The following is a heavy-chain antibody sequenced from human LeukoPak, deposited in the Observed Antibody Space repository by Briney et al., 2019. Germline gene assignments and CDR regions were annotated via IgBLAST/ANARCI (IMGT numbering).Heavy chain of an antibody. D-gene: IGHD3-9*01. J-gene: IGHJ3*02. V-gene: IGHV4-38-2*02. CDR3: ARDLGRYYDRGTLSAFDI. CDR1: GYSISSGYY. CDR2: IYQSGST. Sequence: SETLSLTCTVSGYSISSGYYWGWMRQPPRKGLEWIGSIYQSGSTYYNPSLKSRVTILADTSKNQFSLKLSSVTAADTAVYYCARDLGRYYDRGTLSAFDIWGQGTVVTVSS.